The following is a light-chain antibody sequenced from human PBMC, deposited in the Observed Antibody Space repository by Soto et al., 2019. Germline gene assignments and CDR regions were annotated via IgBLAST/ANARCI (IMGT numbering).Light chain of an antibody. J-gene: IGLJ1*01. V-gene: IGLV1-51*01. CDR2: DDN. Sequence: QSVMTQPPSVSAAPGQTVTISCSGSSSNIGGNSVSWYQQPPGTAPKLLIYDDNKRPSGIPDRFSGSKSGTSATLGITGFQTGDEADYYCGSWDSSLSAYVFGTGTKLTVL. CDR3: GSWDSSLSAYV. CDR1: SSNIGGNS.